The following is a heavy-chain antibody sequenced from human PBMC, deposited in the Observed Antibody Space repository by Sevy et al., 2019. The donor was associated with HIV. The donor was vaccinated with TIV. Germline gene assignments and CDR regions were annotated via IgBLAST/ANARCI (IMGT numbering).Heavy chain of an antibody. CDR3: ASLPPGTVTPALDYYYYYGMDV. J-gene: IGHJ6*02. CDR1: GGSISSSSYY. V-gene: IGHV4-39*01. CDR2: MYYSGST. D-gene: IGHD4-4*01. Sequence: SETLSLTCTVSGGSISSSSYYWGWIRQPPGKGLEWIGSMYYSGSTYYNPSLKSRVTISVDTSKNQFSLKLSSLTAADTAVYYCASLPPGTVTPALDYYYYYGMDVWRQGTTVTVSS.